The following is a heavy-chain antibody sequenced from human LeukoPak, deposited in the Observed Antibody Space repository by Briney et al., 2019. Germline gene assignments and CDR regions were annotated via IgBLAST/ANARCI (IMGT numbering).Heavy chain of an antibody. D-gene: IGHD3-10*01. CDR2: IYYSGST. V-gene: IGHV4-59*01. Sequence: SETLSLTCTASGGSISSYYWSWIRQPPGKGLEWIGYIYYSGSTNYNPSLKSRVTISVDTSKNQFSLKLSSVTAADTAVYYCARGRDYYGSGSYAHWGQGTLVTVSS. CDR1: GGSISSYY. J-gene: IGHJ4*02. CDR3: ARGRDYYGSGSYAH.